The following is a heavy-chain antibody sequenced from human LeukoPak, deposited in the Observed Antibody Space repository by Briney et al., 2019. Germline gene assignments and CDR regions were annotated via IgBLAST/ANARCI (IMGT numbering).Heavy chain of an antibody. CDR2: INGDGSNS. V-gene: IGHV3-74*01. D-gene: IGHD3-16*01. CDR3: ARTSPTSHFDF. CDR1: GFTFTTYW. J-gene: IGHJ4*02. Sequence: AGGSLRLSCVASGFTFTTYWMHWVRQAPGKGLVWVSRINGDGSNSNYADSVKGRFTISRDNARNTLYLLMNGLRAEDTALYYCARTSPTSHFDFWGQGTLVTVSS.